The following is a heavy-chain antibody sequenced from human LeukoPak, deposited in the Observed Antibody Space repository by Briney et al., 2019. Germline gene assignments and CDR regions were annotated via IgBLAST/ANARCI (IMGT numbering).Heavy chain of an antibody. V-gene: IGHV4-34*01. J-gene: IGHJ4*02. Sequence: SETLSLTCAVYGGSFSGYYWSWIRQPPGKGLEWIGEINHSGSTNYNPSLKSRVTISVDTSKNQFSLKLSSVTAADTAVYYCASHDSSGASGNWGQGTLVTVSS. CDR2: INHSGST. CDR1: GGSFSGYY. D-gene: IGHD3-22*01. CDR3: ASHDSSGASGN.